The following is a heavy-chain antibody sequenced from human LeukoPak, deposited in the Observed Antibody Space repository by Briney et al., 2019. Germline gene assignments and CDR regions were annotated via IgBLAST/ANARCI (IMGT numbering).Heavy chain of an antibody. D-gene: IGHD3-9*01. CDR1: GFTFSDYY. CDR3: ARDRYDNYYYYGMDV. J-gene: IGHJ6*02. Sequence: GGSLRLSCAASGFTFSDYYMSWIRQAPGKGLEWVSYINSSGSTIYYADSVKGRFTISRDNAKNTLYLQMNSLRAEDTAVYYCARDRYDNYYYYGMDVWGQGTTVTVSS. CDR2: INSSGSTI. V-gene: IGHV3-11*01.